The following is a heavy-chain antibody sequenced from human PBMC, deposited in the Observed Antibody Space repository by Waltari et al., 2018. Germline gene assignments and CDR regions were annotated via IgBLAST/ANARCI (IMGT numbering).Heavy chain of an antibody. Sequence: RLQLQESGPGLVKPSETLSLTCTVSGGSISSSSYYWGWIRQPPGKGLEWIGSIYYSGSTYYNPYLKSRVTISVDTSKNQFSLKLSSVTAADTAVYYCARNSIVGAFDYWGQGTLVTVSS. CDR3: ARNSIVGAFDY. V-gene: IGHV4-39*06. D-gene: IGHD1-26*01. CDR1: GGSISSSSYY. CDR2: IYYSGST. J-gene: IGHJ4*02.